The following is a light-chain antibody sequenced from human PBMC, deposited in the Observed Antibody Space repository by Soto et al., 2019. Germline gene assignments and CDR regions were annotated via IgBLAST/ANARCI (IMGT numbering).Light chain of an antibody. CDR2: YDD. V-gene: IGLV1-36*01. J-gene: IGLJ2*01. CDR1: SSNIGNNA. CDR3: ATWDDSLNGPV. Sequence: QSVLTQPPSVSAAPRQRVTISCSGRSSNIGNNAVNWYQQLPGKAPKLLIYYDDLLPSGVSDRFSASKSGTSASLAISGLQSEDEGDYYCATWDDSLNGPVFGGGTKLTVL.